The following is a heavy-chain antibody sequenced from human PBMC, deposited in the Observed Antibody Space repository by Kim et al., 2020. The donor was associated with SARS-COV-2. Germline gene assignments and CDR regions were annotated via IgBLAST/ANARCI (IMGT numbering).Heavy chain of an antibody. D-gene: IGHD3-10*01. Sequence: GGSLRLSCVASGFSFSSYAMSWVRQAPGKGLEWVSGISGDGDSTYFADSVKGRYTISRDNSKKTVYLQINSPRAEDTALYYCAKSPPFYYGSGTDNWFDRWGQGTLVTVSS. CDR3: AKSPPFYYGSGTDNWFDR. J-gene: IGHJ5*02. CDR2: ISGDGDST. CDR1: GFSFSSYA. V-gene: IGHV3-23*01.